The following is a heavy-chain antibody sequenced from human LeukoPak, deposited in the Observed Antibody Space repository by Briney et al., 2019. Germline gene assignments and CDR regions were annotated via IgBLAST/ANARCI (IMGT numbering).Heavy chain of an antibody. CDR1: GGTFSSYA. D-gene: IGHD4-17*01. J-gene: IGHJ3*02. CDR2: IIPILGIA. V-gene: IGHV1-69*04. Sequence: SVKVSCKASGGTFSSYAISWVRQAPGQGLEWMGRIIPILGIANYAQKFQGGVTITADKSTSTAYMELSSLRSEDTAVYYCARAGYGGNAFDIWGQGTMVTVSS. CDR3: ARAGYGGNAFDI.